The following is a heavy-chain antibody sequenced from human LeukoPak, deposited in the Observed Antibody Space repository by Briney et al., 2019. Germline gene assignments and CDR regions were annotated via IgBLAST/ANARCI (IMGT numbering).Heavy chain of an antibody. CDR1: GFTFSSYW. CDR2: IRQDGSEK. J-gene: IGHJ4*02. V-gene: IGHV3-7*03. Sequence: GVSLRHSRAASGFTFSSYWMSWVRQAPGKGLEWVANIRQDGSEKYYVDSVKGRYTISRDNAQNSLYLQMNSLRAEDTAVYYCARDKGDDEGSKFDFWGQGTLVTVSS. CDR3: ARDKGDDEGSKFDF. D-gene: IGHD5-24*01.